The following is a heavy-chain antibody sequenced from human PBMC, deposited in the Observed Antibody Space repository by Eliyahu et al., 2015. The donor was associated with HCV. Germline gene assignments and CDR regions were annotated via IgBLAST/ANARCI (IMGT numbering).Heavy chain of an antibody. V-gene: IGHV3-15*01. CDR3: TTEPLGYCSSPTCYDYFDF. CDR1: GFXFINAW. CDR2: IKRKADGGTT. Sequence: EVQLVESGGGLVKPGGSLRLSCAASGFXFINAWMGWVRQXPGKGLEWVGRIKRKADGGTTDYASYVKGRFTISRDDSKNTLYLQMNSLKTEDTAVYYCTTEPLGYCSSPTCYDYFDFWGQGTLVTVSS. J-gene: IGHJ4*02. D-gene: IGHD2-2*01.